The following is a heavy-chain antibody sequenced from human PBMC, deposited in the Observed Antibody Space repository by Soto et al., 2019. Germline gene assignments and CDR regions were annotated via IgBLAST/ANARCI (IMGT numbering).Heavy chain of an antibody. CDR3: ARDHRVQYYYDSSLVTDAFDI. Sequence: QVQLQESGPGLVKPSGTLSLTCAVSGGSISSSHWWSWVRQPPGKGLEWIGEIYHSGSTNYNPSLKSRVTISVDKSKNQFSVQLSSVTAADTAVYYCARDHRVQYYYDSSLVTDAFDIWGQGTMVTVSS. D-gene: IGHD3-22*01. V-gene: IGHV4-4*02. CDR2: IYHSGST. CDR1: GGSISSSHW. J-gene: IGHJ3*02.